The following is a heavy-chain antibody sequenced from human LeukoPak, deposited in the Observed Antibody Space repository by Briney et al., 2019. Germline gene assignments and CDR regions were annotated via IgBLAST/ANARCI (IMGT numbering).Heavy chain of an antibody. V-gene: IGHV3-9*01. D-gene: IGHD6-13*01. CDR2: ISWNSGSI. CDR3: AKERSSSWSEAFDY. CDR1: GFSFDDYA. Sequence: GGSLRLSCAASGFSFDDYAMHWVRQAPGKGLEWVSGISWNSGSIGYADSVKGRFTTSRDNAKNSLYLQMNSLRAEDTALYYCAKERSSSWSEAFDYWGQGTLVTVSS. J-gene: IGHJ4*02.